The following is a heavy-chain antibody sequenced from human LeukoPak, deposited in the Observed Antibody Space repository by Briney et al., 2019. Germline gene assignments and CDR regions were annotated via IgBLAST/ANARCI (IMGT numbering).Heavy chain of an antibody. V-gene: IGHV3-23*01. CDR2: ISGSGGST. CDR1: GFTFSSYA. CDR3: AKSPRGAMATLDY. Sequence: GGSLRLSCAASGFTFSSYAMSWVRQAPGKGQEWVSAISGSGGSTYYADSVKGRFTISRDNSKNTLYLQMNSLRAEDTAVYYCAKSPRGAMATLDYWGQGTLVTVSS. D-gene: IGHD5-18*01. J-gene: IGHJ4*02.